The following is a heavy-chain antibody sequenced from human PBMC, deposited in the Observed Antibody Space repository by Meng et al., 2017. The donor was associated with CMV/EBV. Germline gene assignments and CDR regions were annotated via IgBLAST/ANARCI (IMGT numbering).Heavy chain of an antibody. CDR1: GYY. J-gene: IGHJ4*02. Sequence: GYYWSWIRQHPGKGLEWIGEINHSGSTNYNPSLKSRVTISVDTSKNQFSLKLSSVTAADTAVYYCARSPPGYCSSTSCYRFDYWGQGTLVTVSS. CDR3: ARSPPGYCSSTSCYRFDY. D-gene: IGHD2-2*02. V-gene: IGHV4-34*01. CDR2: INHSGST.